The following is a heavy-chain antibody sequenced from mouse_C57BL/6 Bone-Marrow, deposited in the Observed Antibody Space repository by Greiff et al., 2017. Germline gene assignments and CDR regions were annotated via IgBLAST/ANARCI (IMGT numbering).Heavy chain of an antibody. CDR1: GYTFTSYW. CDR2: IDPSDSYT. D-gene: IGHD1-1*01. CDR3: ARRDLRFDY. V-gene: IGHV1-59*01. Sequence: QVQLQQPGAELVRPGTSVKLSCKASGYTFTSYWMHWVKQRPGQGLEWIGVIDPSDSYTNYNQKFKGKATLTVDTSSSTAYMQPSSLTSEDSAVYYCARRDLRFDYWGQGTTLTVSS. J-gene: IGHJ2*01.